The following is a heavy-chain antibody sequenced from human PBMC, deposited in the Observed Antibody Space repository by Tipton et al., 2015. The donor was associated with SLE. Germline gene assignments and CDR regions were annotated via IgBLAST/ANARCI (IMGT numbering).Heavy chain of an antibody. V-gene: IGHV3-21*01. Sequence: SLRLSCAASGFTFSSYSMNWVRQAPGKGLEWVSSISSSSSYIYYADSVKGRFTISRDNAKNSLYLQMNSLRAEDTAVYYCARDPRSYDFWSADARGYFDLWGRGTLVTVSS. CDR2: ISSSSSYI. CDR1: GFTFSSYS. CDR3: ARDPRSYDFWSADARGYFDL. D-gene: IGHD3-3*01. J-gene: IGHJ2*01.